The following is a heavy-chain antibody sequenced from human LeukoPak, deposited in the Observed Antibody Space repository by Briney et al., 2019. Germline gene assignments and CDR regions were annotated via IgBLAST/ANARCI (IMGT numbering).Heavy chain of an antibody. V-gene: IGHV5-51*01. J-gene: IGHJ5*02. D-gene: IGHD6-13*01. CDR2: IYPDDSNT. CDR1: GYSFTSHW. CDR3: ARHPIAAGGAYNWFDP. Sequence: GESLKISCKGSGYSFTSHWIGWVRQMPGKGLEWMGTIYPDDSNTRYSPSFQGQVTISADKSINTAYLQWISLKASDTAIYYCARHPIAAGGAYNWFDPWGQGTLVTVSS.